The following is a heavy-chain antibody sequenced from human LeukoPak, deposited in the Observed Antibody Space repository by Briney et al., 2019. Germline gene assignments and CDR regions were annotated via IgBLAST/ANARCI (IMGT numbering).Heavy chain of an antibody. CDR1: GFTVSNNY. D-gene: IGHD5-18*01. Sequence: GGSLRLSCALSGFTVSNNYMSWVRQAPGKGLEWVSLIYSGGSTYYADSVKGRFTISRDNSKNTLYLQMSSLRAEDTAVYYCARARAYSYGSDFDYWGQGTLVIVSS. CDR3: ARARAYSYGSDFDY. V-gene: IGHV3-66*01. CDR2: IYSGGST. J-gene: IGHJ4*02.